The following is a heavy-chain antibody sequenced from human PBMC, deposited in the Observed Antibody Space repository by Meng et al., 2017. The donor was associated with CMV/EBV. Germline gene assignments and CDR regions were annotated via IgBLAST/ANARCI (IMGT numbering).Heavy chain of an antibody. CDR1: GYSISSSNW. D-gene: IGHD6-13*01. Sequence: SQTLSLTCAVSGYSISSSNWWGWIRQPPGKGLEWIGYIYYRGSIYYNPSLKSRVTMSVDTSKNQLSLKLNSVTAVDTAVYYCARSNGYSSSWYYFDYWGQGTLVTVSS. V-gene: IGHV4-28*02. CDR3: ARSNGYSSSWYYFDY. J-gene: IGHJ4*02. CDR2: IYYRGSI.